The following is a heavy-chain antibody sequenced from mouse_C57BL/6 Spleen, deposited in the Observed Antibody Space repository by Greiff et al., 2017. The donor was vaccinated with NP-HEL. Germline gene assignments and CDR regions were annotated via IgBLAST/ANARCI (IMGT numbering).Heavy chain of an antibody. D-gene: IGHD1-3*01. CDR2: IDPSDSET. CDR3: ASATRRHAMDY. J-gene: IGHJ4*01. Sequence: QVQLQQPGAELVRPGPSVKLSCKASGYTFTSYWMHWVKQRPIQGLEWIGNIDPSDSETHYNQKFKDKATLTVDKSSSTAYMQLSSLTSEDSAVYYCASATRRHAMDYWGQGTSVTVSS. V-gene: IGHV1-52*01. CDR1: GYTFTSYW.